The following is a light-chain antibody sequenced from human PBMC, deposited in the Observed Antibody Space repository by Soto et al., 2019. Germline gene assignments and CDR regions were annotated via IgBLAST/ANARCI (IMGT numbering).Light chain of an antibody. CDR3: KQYVSSPVT. CDR2: GAS. V-gene: IGKV3-20*01. CDR1: QSVSSSY. J-gene: IGKJ1*01. Sequence: IVLTQSPGTLSLSPGERATLSCRASQSVSSSYLAWYQQKPGQAPRLLIYGASSRATGIPDRFSGSGSGTDFPLTISRLEPEDFAVYYCKQYVSSPVTFGQGTKVDIK.